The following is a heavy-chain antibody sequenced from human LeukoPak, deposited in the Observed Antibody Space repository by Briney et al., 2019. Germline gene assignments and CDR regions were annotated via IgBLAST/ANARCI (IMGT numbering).Heavy chain of an antibody. V-gene: IGHV4-38-2*02. CDR3: ARARLTMIVVVTTYYFGY. D-gene: IGHD3-22*01. CDR1: GYSISSGYY. CDR2: IYHSGST. Sequence: PSETLSLTCTVSGYSISSGYYWGWIRQPPGKGLEWIGSIYHSGSTYYNPSLKSRVTISVDTSKNQFSLKLSSVTAADTAVYYCARARLTMIVVVTTYYFGYWGQGTLVTVSS. J-gene: IGHJ4*02.